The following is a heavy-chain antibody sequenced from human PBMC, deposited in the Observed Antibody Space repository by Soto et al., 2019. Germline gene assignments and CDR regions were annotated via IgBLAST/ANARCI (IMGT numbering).Heavy chain of an antibody. CDR3: VRNVKLPLAGTGFAL. Sequence: SEALSLTCTVSGGFISGYYWSWLRQPPGKGLEWIGYIYNIGSTNYNPSLRSRVTMSIDTSPEQFSLKLSSVTATDTAVYYCVRNVKLPLAGTGFALWGXGTLVTV. J-gene: IGHJ4*02. V-gene: IGHV4-59*08. D-gene: IGHD6-19*01. CDR2: IYNIGST. CDR1: GGFISGYY.